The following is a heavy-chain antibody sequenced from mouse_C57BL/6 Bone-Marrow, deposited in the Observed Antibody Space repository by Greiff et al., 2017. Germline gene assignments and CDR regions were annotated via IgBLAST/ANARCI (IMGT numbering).Heavy chain of an antibody. J-gene: IGHJ3*01. V-gene: IGHV1-19*01. D-gene: IGHD2-4*01. CDR1: GYTFTDYY. Sequence: EVQLQQSGPVLVKPGASVKMSCKASGYTFTDYYMNWVKQSHGKSLEWIGVINPYNGGTSYNQKFKGKATLTVDKSSSTAYMELNSLTSEDSAVYYCAREDRLRRFAYWGQGTLVTVSA. CDR2: INPYNGGT. CDR3: AREDRLRRFAY.